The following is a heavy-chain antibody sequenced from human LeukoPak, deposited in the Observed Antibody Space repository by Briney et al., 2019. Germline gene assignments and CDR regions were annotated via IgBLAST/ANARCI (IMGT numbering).Heavy chain of an antibody. V-gene: IGHV4-34*01. CDR3: ARGLSRLPSGGY. CDR1: GGSLSGYS. CDR2: INHSGST. D-gene: IGHD4-11*01. J-gene: IGHJ4*02. Sequence: SQTLSLTCAVYGGSLSGYSWSWIRQPPGKGLEWIGEINHSGSTNYNTSLKSRVTISVDTSKSQFSLKLRSVTAADTAVYYCARGLSRLPSGGYWGQGTLVTVSS.